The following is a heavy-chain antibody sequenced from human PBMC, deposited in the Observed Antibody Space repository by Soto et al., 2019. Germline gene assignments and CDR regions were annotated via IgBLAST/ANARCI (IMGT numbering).Heavy chain of an antibody. D-gene: IGHD5-18*01. CDR2: IIPIFGTA. J-gene: IGHJ4*02. Sequence: QVQLVQSGAEVKKPGSSVKVSCTASGGTFSSYAISWVRQAPGQGLEWMGGIIPIFGTANYAQKFQGRVTITADESTSTAYMELSSLRSEDTAVYYCARGESDTAMVTTHFDYWGQGTLVTVSS. CDR3: ARGESDTAMVTTHFDY. V-gene: IGHV1-69*01. CDR1: GGTFSSYA.